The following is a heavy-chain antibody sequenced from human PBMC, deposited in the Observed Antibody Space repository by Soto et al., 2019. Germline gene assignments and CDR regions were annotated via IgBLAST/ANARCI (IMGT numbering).Heavy chain of an antibody. V-gene: IGHV4-59*01. CDR2: IYCSGST. J-gene: IGHJ4*02. Sequence: SETLSLTCTVSGGSISSYYWSWIRQPPGKGLEWIGYIYCSGSTNYNPSLKSRVTISVDTSKNQFSLKLSSVTAADTAVYYCASSFYYGSGSYLDYWGQGTLVTVSS. CDR3: ASSFYYGSGSYLDY. CDR1: GGSISSYY. D-gene: IGHD3-10*01.